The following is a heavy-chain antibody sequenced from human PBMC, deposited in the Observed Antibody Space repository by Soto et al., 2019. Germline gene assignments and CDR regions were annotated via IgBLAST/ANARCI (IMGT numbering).Heavy chain of an antibody. J-gene: IGHJ4*02. Sequence: EVQVAESGGGSVQPGRSLRLSCEASGFSFDEYAMHWVRQVPGKGLEWVSSINWNSGNIGYADSVRGRFTISRDNAKNSLYLQMNSQRPEDTAFYYCAKGTKYCSSGVCSVFDYWGQGTLVTVSS. D-gene: IGHD2-8*01. CDR2: INWNSGNI. CDR3: AKGTKYCSSGVCSVFDY. CDR1: GFSFDEYA. V-gene: IGHV3-9*01.